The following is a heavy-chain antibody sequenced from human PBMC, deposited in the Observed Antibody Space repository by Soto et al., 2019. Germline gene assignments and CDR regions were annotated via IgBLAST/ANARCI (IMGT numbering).Heavy chain of an antibody. CDR1: GGSFSGYY. Sequence: SETLSLTCAVYGGSFSGYYWSWIRQPPGKGLEWIGEINHSGSTNYNPSLKSRVTISVDTSKNQFSLKLSSVTAADTAVYYCARGRGYSCYVFDYWGQGTLVTVSS. CDR2: INHSGST. CDR3: ARGRGYSCYVFDY. V-gene: IGHV4-34*01. D-gene: IGHD5-12*01. J-gene: IGHJ4*02.